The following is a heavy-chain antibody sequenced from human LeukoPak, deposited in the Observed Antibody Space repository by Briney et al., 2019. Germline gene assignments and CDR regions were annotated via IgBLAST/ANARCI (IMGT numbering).Heavy chain of an antibody. V-gene: IGHV1-8*01. D-gene: IGHD4-23*01. J-gene: IGHJ5*02. Sequence: GASVKVSCKASGYTFTSYDINWVRQATGQGLDWMGWMNPNSGNTGYAQKFQGRVIMAEDTSTDPAYVELSSLRSEDTAVYYCATAVVTPGWFDPWGQGTLVSVSS. CDR3: ATAVVTPGWFDP. CDR1: GYTFTSYD. CDR2: MNPNSGNT.